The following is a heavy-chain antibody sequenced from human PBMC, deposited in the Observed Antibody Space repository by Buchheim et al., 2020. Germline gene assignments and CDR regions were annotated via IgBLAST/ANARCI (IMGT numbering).Heavy chain of an antibody. J-gene: IGHJ4*02. D-gene: IGHD6-6*01. Sequence: VHLVESGGGVVQPGRSLRLSCAASGFTFSSYGMHWVRQAPGKGLEWVAVISYDGSNKYYADSVKGRFTISRDNSKNTLYLQMNSLRAEDTAVYYCAKGTRYSSSSGVDYYWGQGTL. CDR3: AKGTRYSSSSGVDYY. V-gene: IGHV3-30*18. CDR2: ISYDGSNK. CDR1: GFTFSSYG.